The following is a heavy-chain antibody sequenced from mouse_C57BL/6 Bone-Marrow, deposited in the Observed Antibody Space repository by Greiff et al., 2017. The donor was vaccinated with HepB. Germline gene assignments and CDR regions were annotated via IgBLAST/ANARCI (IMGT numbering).Heavy chain of an antibody. CDR3: TGGYYYGSSYYFDY. J-gene: IGHJ2*01. Sequence: EVKVVESGGGLVQPGGSMKLSCVASGFTFSNYWMNWVRQSPEKGLEWVAQIRLKSDNYATHYAESVKGRFTISRDDSKSSVYLQMNNLRAEDTGIYYCTGGYYYGSSYYFDYWGQGTTLTVSS. V-gene: IGHV6-3*01. CDR1: GFTFSNYW. D-gene: IGHD1-1*01. CDR2: IRLKSDNYAT.